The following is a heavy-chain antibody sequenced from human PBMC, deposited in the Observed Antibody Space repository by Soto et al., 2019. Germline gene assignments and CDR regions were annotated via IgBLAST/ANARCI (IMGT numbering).Heavy chain of an antibody. Sequence: ETLSLIFSFAGGSISNYYWSLIRQPPGKGLEWIGYIYYSGSINYNPSLKSRVTISEDTSKNQFSLKMSSVTAADTAVYYCAREIAVAGTHYFDYWGQGTLVTVS. CDR3: AREIAVAGTHYFDY. CDR1: GGSISNYY. V-gene: IGHV4-59*01. J-gene: IGHJ4*02. CDR2: IYYSGSI. D-gene: IGHD6-19*01.